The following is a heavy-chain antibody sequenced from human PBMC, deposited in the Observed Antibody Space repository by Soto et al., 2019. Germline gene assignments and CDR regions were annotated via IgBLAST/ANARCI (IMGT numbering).Heavy chain of an antibody. J-gene: IGHJ5*02. V-gene: IGHV4-34*01. Sequence: PSETLSLTCAVYGGSFNGYYLTGPRKGLEWIGEINYCGRSNYNPSPKSRVISTDTSQKQFSLKLSSVTAADTAVCYCARGGYQQLIGLFDPWGQGALVTVSS. CDR2: INYCGRS. CDR1: GGSFNGYY. D-gene: IGHD6-13*01. CDR3: ARGGYQQLIGLFDP.